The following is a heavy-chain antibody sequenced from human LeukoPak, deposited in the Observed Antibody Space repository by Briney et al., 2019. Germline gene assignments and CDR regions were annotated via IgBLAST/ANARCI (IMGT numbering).Heavy chain of an antibody. CDR1: GGSISSSSYY. CDR3: ARGSGTGTPLGFDP. Sequence: SETLSLTCTVSGGSISSSSYYWGWIRQPPGKGLEWIGSIYYSGSTYYNPSLKSRVTISVDTSKNQFSLKLSSVTAADTAVYYCARGSGTGTPLGFDPWGQGTLVTVSS. D-gene: IGHD1-1*01. V-gene: IGHV4-39*07. J-gene: IGHJ5*02. CDR2: IYYSGST.